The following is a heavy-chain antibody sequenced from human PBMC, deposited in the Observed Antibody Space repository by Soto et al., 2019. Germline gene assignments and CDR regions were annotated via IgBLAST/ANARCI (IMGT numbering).Heavy chain of an antibody. CDR3: ARGLYSYGYWFDP. V-gene: IGHV4-39*01. J-gene: IGHJ5*02. CDR2: IYYSGST. Sequence: SETLSLTCTVSGGSISSSSYYWGWIRQPPGKGLEWIGSIYYSGSTYYNPSLKSRVTISVDTSKNQFSLKLSSVTAADTAVYYCARGLYSYGYWFDPWGQGTLVTVSS. D-gene: IGHD5-18*01. CDR1: GGSISSSSYY.